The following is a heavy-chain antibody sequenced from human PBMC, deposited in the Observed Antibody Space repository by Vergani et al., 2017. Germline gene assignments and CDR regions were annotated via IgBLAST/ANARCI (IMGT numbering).Heavy chain of an antibody. D-gene: IGHD3-10*01. CDR3: AREGGFRSVDY. Sequence: QVQLVQSGSELKKPGASVKVSCKASGYTSTSYAMNWVRQAPGQGLEWMGWSNTNTGNPTYAQGFTGRFVLSVDTAVRPAEPHVSSRKAYDTAVYYCAREGGFRSVDYWGQGTLVTVSS. J-gene: IGHJ4*02. CDR1: GYTSTSYA. V-gene: IGHV7-4-1*02. CDR2: SNTNTGNP.